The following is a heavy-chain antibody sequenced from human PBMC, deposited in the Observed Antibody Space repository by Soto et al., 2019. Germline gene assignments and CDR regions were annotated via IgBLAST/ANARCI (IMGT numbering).Heavy chain of an antibody. D-gene: IGHD3-10*01. CDR3: ARRTVRGVIISGEADYYYYGMDV. CDR1: GYSFTSYG. CDR2: IDPSDSYT. V-gene: IGHV5-10-1*01. J-gene: IGHJ6*02. Sequence: PGESLKISCKGSGYSFTSYGSSWVRQMPGKGLEWMGRIDPSDSYTNYSPSFQGHVTISADKSISTAYLQWSSLKASDTAMYYCARRTVRGVIISGEADYYYYGMDVWGQGTTVTVSS.